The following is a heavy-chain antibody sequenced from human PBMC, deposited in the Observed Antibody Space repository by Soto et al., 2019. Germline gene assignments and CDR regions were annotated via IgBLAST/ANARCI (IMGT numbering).Heavy chain of an antibody. J-gene: IGHJ5*02. CDR2: ISGSGVST. D-gene: IGHD3-10*01. CDR3: AKGPHYYGSRRAAWFDP. CDR1: GFTFSSYA. Sequence: PGGSLRLSCAASGFTFSSYAMSWVRQAPGKGLEWVSSISGSGVSTYYADSVKGRFTISRDNSKNTLYLQMHSLRAEDTAVYYCAKGPHYYGSRRAAWFDPWGQGTLVTVSS. V-gene: IGHV3-23*01.